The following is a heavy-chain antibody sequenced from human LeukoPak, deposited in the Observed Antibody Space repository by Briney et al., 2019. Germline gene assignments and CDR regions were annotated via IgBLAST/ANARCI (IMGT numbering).Heavy chain of an antibody. D-gene: IGHD1-26*01. CDR2: ISSSGSTI. V-gene: IGHV3-48*03. CDR3: ARDRGSRYYFDY. J-gene: IGHJ4*02. Sequence: GGSLRLSCAASGFTFSSYEMNWVRQAPGKGLEWLSYISSSGSTIYYADSVKGRFTISRDNAKNSLYLQMNSLRAEDTAVYYCARDRGSRYYFDYWGQGTLVTVSS. CDR1: GFTFSSYE.